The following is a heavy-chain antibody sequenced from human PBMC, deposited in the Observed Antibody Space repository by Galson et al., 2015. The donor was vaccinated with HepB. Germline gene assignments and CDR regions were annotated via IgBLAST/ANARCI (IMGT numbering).Heavy chain of an antibody. Sequence: SLRLSCAASGFIFSTYTFNWVRRAPGKDLEWISYISSTGTTIYYADSVKGRFTISRDNAEYSLSLQMSSLRDEDTAVYYCVRVAIDTTIFRGYWYFDLWGRGTLVTVSS. CDR3: VRVAIDTTIFRGYWYFDL. J-gene: IGHJ2*01. CDR2: ISSTGTTI. D-gene: IGHD5-18*01. V-gene: IGHV3-48*02. CDR1: GFIFSTYT.